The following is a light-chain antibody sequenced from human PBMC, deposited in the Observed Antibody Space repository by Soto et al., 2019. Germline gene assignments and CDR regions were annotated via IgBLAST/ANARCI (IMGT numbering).Light chain of an antibody. J-gene: IGKJ1*01. V-gene: IGKV3-15*01. CDR2: AAS. Sequence: EIVMTQSPATLSVSPGEGGTLSCRASQSIGRNLAWYQQKPGQAPRLLIYAASGRAGDLPARFSGSGSGTEFTLSISSLQSEDFAVYFCQQYTDWPWTFGQGTKVEIK. CDR3: QQYTDWPWT. CDR1: QSIGRN.